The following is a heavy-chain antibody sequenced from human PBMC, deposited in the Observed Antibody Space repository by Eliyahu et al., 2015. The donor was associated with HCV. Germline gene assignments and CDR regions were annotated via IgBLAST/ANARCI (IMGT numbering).Heavy chain of an antibody. D-gene: IGHD3-22*01. CDR3: ARTQRHYYDSSGYLDY. J-gene: IGHJ4*02. CDR2: IYYSGST. CDR1: GXSXSSGDYY. V-gene: IGHV4-30-4*08. Sequence: QVQLQXSGPGLVKPSQTLSLTCXVSGXSXSSGDYYWSWIRQPPGKGLEWIGYIYYSGSTYYNPSLKSRVTISVDTSKNQSSLKLSSVTAADTAVYYCARTQRHYYDSSGYLDYWGQGTLVTVSS.